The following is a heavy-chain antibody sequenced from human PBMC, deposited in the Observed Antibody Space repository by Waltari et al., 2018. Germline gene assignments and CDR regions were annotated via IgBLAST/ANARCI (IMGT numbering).Heavy chain of an antibody. CDR3: ARDGVGGGSYYKGYYYYGMDV. CDR2: IYYSGST. CDR1: GGSISSYY. Sequence: QVQLQESGPGLVKPSETLSLTCTVSGGSISSYYWSWIRQPPGKGLEWIGYIYYSGSTNYNPSLKSRVPISVDTSKNQFSLKLRSVTAADTAVYYCARDGVGGGSYYKGYYYYGMDVWGQGTTVTVSS. J-gene: IGHJ6*02. V-gene: IGHV4-59*01. D-gene: IGHD1-26*01.